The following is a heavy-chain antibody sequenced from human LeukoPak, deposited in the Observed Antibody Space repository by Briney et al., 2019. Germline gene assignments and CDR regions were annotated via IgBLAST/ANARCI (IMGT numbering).Heavy chain of an antibody. V-gene: IGHV3-30*02. CDR1: GFTFSSYG. CDR3: AKDKRRGAAGHG. Sequence: PGGSLRLSCAASGFTFSSYGMHWVRQAPGKGLEWVAFIRYDGSNKYYADSVKGRFTISRDNSKNTLYLQMNSLRAEDTAVYYCAKDKRRGAAGHGWGQGNLVTVFS. D-gene: IGHD6-13*01. J-gene: IGHJ4*02. CDR2: IRYDGSNK.